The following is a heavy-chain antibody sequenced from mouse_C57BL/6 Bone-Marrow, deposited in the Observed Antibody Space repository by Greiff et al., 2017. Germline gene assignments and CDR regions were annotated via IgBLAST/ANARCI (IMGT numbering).Heavy chain of an antibody. CDR2: INPYNGGT. D-gene: IGHD1-1*01. CDR1: GYTFTDYY. J-gene: IGHJ1*03. CDR3: ARVGGSSPSRWYFDV. V-gene: IGHV1-19*01. Sequence: EVQLQQSGPVLVKPGASVKMSCKASGYTFTDYYMNWVKQSHGKSLEWIGVINPYNGGTSYNQKFKGKATLTVDKSSSTAYMELNSLTSEDSAVYYCARVGGSSPSRWYFDVWGTGTTVTVSS.